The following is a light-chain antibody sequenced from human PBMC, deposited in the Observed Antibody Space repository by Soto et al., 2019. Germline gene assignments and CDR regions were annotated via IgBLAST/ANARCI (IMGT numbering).Light chain of an antibody. CDR2: GAS. Sequence: EILMTQSPATLSVSPGERATLSCRASQSVRSNLAWYQQKPGQAPRLLIYGASSRATGIPDRFSGSGSGTDFTLTISRLEPEDFAVYYCQQYVTSLTFGGGTKVEIK. CDR1: QSVRSN. V-gene: IGKV3-20*01. CDR3: QQYVTSLT. J-gene: IGKJ4*01.